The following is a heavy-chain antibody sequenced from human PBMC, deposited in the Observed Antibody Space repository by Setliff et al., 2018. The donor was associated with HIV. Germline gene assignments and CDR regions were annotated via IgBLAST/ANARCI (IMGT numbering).Heavy chain of an antibody. Sequence: GGSLRLSCAASGFTFSNYYMTWVRQAPGKGLEWISYISSSSTYTNYLDSVKGRFTISRDNAKNSLYLQMNSLRAEDTAVYYCARVNSGGYNYKSFFDYWGQGTLVTVSS. D-gene: IGHD5-12*01. CDR2: ISSSSTYT. V-gene: IGHV3-11*05. CDR3: ARVNSGGYNYKSFFDY. CDR1: GFTFSNYY. J-gene: IGHJ4*02.